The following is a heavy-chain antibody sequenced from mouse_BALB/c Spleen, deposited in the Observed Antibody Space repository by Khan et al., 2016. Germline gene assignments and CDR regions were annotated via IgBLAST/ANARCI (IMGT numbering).Heavy chain of an antibody. CDR2: ISYSGST. D-gene: IGHD2-1*01. Sequence: EVQLQESGPGLVKPSQSLSLTCTVTGYSITSDYAWNWIRQFPGNKLEWMGYISYSGSTSYNPSLKSRISITRDTSKNQFFLPLNSVTTEDTATYYCARGNYGNYAFAYWGQRTLVTVSA. CDR3: ARGNYGNYAFAY. V-gene: IGHV3-2*02. CDR1: GYSITSDYA. J-gene: IGHJ3*01.